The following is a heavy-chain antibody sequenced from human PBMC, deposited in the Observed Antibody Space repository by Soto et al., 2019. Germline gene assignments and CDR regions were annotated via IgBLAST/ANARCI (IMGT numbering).Heavy chain of an antibody. Sequence: QVQLVQSGAEVKKPGASVKVSCKASGYTFTSYDINWVRQATGQGLEWMGWMNPNSGNTGYAQKFQGRVTMTRNTSLSKAYMEPSSLRYEDTAVYYCARGSCSGGSCSVYYYYGMDVCGQGTTVTVSS. CDR1: GYTFTSYD. CDR3: ARGSCSGGSCSVYYYYGMDV. J-gene: IGHJ6*02. V-gene: IGHV1-8*01. D-gene: IGHD2-15*01. CDR2: MNPNSGNT.